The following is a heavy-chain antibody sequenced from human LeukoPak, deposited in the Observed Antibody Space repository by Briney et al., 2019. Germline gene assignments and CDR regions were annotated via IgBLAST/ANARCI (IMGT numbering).Heavy chain of an antibody. Sequence: SETLSLTCTVSGGSISSYYWSLIRQPPGKGLEWIGYIYYSGSTNYNPSLKSRVTISVDTSKNQFSLKLSSVTAADTAVYYCARDYDSSAGYWGQGTLVTVSS. CDR1: GGSISSYY. CDR3: ARDYDSSAGY. J-gene: IGHJ4*02. V-gene: IGHV4-59*01. CDR2: IYYSGST. D-gene: IGHD3-22*01.